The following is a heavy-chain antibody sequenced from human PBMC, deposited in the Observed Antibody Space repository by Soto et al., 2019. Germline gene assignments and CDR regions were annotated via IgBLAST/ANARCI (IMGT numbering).Heavy chain of an antibody. CDR2: INPIFGTA. CDR1: GGNFSKYV. Sequence: QVQLVQSGAEVKKPGSSMKVSCKASGGNFSKYVINWVRQAPGRGPAWMGGINPIFGTATYAQKFQGRVTITGDKSTPTAYREVSGLRTNDTAVYYCARGWETVGSTTAFAYWGQGTLVTVSS. CDR3: ARGWETVGSTTAFAY. V-gene: IGHV1-69*06. J-gene: IGHJ4*02. D-gene: IGHD1-26*01.